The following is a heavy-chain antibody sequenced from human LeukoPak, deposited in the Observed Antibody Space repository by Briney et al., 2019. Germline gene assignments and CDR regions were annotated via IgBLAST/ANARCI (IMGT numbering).Heavy chain of an antibody. J-gene: IGHJ4*02. CDR3: ATDGGLTTVTTYADFDY. Sequence: PGGSLRLSCAASGFSFNDAWMSWVRQAPGKGLEWVGRIKSKTEGGATDYAALVKGRFTISRDDSKNTVYLQMNSLKTDDTAVYYCATDGGLTTVTTYADFDYWGQGSLVTVSS. CDR1: GFSFNDAW. CDR2: IKSKTEGGAT. D-gene: IGHD4-17*01. V-gene: IGHV3-15*01.